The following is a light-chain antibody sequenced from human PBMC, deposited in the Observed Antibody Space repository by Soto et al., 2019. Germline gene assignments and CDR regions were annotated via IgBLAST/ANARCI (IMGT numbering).Light chain of an antibody. J-gene: IGLJ2*01. V-gene: IGLV2-14*01. CDR2: EVT. Sequence: QSALTQPASVSGAPGQSITISCTGSSSDVGAYNYVSWYQQHPGKAPILIIYEVTNRPSGVSNRFSGSKSGNTASLTISGLRAEDEADYYCSSYTSGSTLVVFGGGTKLTVL. CDR3: SSYTSGSTLVV. CDR1: SSDVGAYNY.